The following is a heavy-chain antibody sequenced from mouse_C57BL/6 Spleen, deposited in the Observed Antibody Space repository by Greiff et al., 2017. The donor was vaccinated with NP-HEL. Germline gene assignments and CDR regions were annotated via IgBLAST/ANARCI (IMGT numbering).Heavy chain of an antibody. D-gene: IGHD2-4*01. Sequence: DVHLVESGGGLVKPGGSLKLSCAASGFTFSDYGMHWVRQAPEKGLEWVAYISSGSSTIYYADTVKGRFTISRDNAKNTLFLQMTSLRSEDTAMYYCARRRGDDYTWFAYWGQGTLVTVSA. CDR1: GFTFSDYG. J-gene: IGHJ3*01. CDR3: ARRRGDDYTWFAY. CDR2: ISSGSSTI. V-gene: IGHV5-17*01.